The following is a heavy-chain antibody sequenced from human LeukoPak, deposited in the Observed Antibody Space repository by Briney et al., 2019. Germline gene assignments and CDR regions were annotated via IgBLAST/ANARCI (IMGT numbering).Heavy chain of an antibody. J-gene: IGHJ4*02. V-gene: IGHV3-53*01. Sequence: PGGSLRPSCAASGFTVSNNYMSWVRQAPGKGLEWVSVIYSGNSKYYADSVKGRFTISRDNSKNTVYLQMNSLRVEDTAVYYCARDFECSGGSCYSAYWGQGTLVTVSS. CDR3: ARDFECSGGSCYSAY. CDR1: GFTVSNNY. CDR2: IYSGNSK. D-gene: IGHD2-15*01.